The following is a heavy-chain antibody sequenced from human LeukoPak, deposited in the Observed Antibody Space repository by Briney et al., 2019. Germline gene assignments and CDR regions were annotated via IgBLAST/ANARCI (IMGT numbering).Heavy chain of an antibody. D-gene: IGHD1-14*01. CDR1: GFSLSTSGMC. Sequence: ESGPALVKPTQTLTLTCTFSGFSLSTSGMCVSWIRQPPGKALEWLAVIYWDDDKYYSPSLKHRLTITKDTSKKQVVLTMTNMDPVDTATYYCTHRVTGRGIANWGQGTLVTVSS. J-gene: IGHJ4*02. V-gene: IGHV2-5*08. CDR2: IYWDDDK. CDR3: THRVTGRGIAN.